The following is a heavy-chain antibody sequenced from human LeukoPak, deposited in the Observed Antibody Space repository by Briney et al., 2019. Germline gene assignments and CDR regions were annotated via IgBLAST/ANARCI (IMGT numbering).Heavy chain of an antibody. CDR2: IYYSGST. D-gene: IGHD3-9*01. Sequence: PSETLSLTCTVSGGSISSSSYYWGWIRQPPGKGLEWIGSIYYSGSTYYNPSLKSRVTISVDTPKNQFSLKLSSVTAADTAVYYCRANYDILTGYYKRRYFEYWGQGTLVTVSS. CDR3: RANYDILTGYYKRRYFEY. V-gene: IGHV4-39*01. J-gene: IGHJ4*02. CDR1: GGSISSSSYY.